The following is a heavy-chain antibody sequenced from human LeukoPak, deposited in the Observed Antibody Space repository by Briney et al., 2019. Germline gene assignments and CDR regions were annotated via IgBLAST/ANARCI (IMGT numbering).Heavy chain of an antibody. D-gene: IGHD6-19*01. J-gene: IGHJ2*01. CDR2: IYYSGSA. V-gene: IGHV4-30-4*01. CDR1: GGSIGSGDYF. Sequence: SQTLSLTCNVSGGSIGSGDYFWSWIRQPPGKGLEWIGYIYYSGSAYYSPSLSSRFTISVDTSENQFSLKLSSVTATDTAVYYCARAEVTAGTKYFDLWGRGTLVTVSS. CDR3: ARAEVTAGTKYFDL.